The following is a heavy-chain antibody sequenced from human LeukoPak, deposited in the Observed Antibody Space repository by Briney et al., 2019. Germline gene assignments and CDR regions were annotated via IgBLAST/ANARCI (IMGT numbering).Heavy chain of an antibody. CDR2: INPNSGGT. Sequence: ASVKVSCKASGYTFTGYYMHWVRQAPGQGLEWMGWINPNSGGTNYAQKFQGRVTITRDMSTSTVYVELSSLRYEDTAVYYCAREGSDWPYYFDYWGQGTLVTVSS. CDR3: AREGSDWPYYFDY. V-gene: IGHV1-2*02. CDR1: GYTFTGYY. J-gene: IGHJ4*02. D-gene: IGHD6-19*01.